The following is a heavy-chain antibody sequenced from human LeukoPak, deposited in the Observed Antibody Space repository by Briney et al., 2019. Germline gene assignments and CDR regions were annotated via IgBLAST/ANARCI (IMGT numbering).Heavy chain of an antibody. J-gene: IGHJ4*02. CDR1: GFTFNTYA. CDR2: IIDSGDST. Sequence: PGGSLRLSCAASGFTFNTYAMAWVRQAPGKGLESVSAIIDSGDSTYYGDSVKGRFAISRDNSRNTLYLQMSNLRAEDTAIYYCAKGSRRSYPYYFDYWGQGTLVTVSS. CDR3: AKGSRRSYPYYFDY. D-gene: IGHD1-26*01. V-gene: IGHV3-23*01.